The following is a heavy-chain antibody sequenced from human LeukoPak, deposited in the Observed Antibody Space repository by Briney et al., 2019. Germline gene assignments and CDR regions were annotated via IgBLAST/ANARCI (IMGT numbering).Heavy chain of an antibody. V-gene: IGHV1-2*02. D-gene: IGHD1-26*01. CDR3: ARGSEVGATQKHALDI. CDR1: GYTFTGYY. J-gene: IGHJ3*02. Sequence: ASVKVSCKTSGYTFTGYYMHWVRQAPGQGLEWMGWINPNSGDTKYAQRFQDRVTMTRDTSITTAYMELSGLRSDDTALYYCARGSEVGATQKHALDIWGQGTMVTVSS. CDR2: INPNSGDT.